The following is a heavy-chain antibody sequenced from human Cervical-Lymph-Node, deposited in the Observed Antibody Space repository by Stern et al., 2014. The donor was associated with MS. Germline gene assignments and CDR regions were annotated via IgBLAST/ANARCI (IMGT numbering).Heavy chain of an antibody. CDR2: TNFKSGNL. D-gene: IGHD3-3*01. J-gene: IGHJ6*02. V-gene: IGHV1-8*01. CDR1: GDTFTSSD. CDR3: ARAPPPYDFWSAYDYGLDV. Sequence: QVQLVRSGAEAKKPGASVKVSCKASGDTFTSSDINWVRQATGQGLEWMGWTNFKSGNLGFAEQFQGRLIMTRNTSTSTAYMELGSLRSEDTAVYYCARAPPPYDFWSAYDYGLDVWGQGTAVTVSS.